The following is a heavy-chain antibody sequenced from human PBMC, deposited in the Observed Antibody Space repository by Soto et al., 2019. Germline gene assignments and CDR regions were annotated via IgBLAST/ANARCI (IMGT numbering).Heavy chain of an antibody. D-gene: IGHD5-18*01. Sequence: PGGSLRLSCAASGFTLSRYWMHWVRQAPGKGLGWVSRLSRDGSNTDYADSVEGRFTISRDSAKNTVYLQMNSARVEDTAVYYCARGGADTAMAHDYWGQGTLVTVSS. CDR2: LSRDGSNT. CDR3: ARGGADTAMAHDY. CDR1: GFTLSRYW. J-gene: IGHJ4*02. V-gene: IGHV3-74*01.